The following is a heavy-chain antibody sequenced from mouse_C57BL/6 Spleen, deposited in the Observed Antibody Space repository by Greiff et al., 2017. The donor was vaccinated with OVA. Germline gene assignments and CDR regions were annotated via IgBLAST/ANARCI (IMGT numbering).Heavy chain of an antibody. V-gene: IGHV1-55*01. D-gene: IGHD1-1*01. CDR3: ARSSHYGSSLYYFDY. CDR1: GYTFTSYW. J-gene: IGHJ2*01. CDR2: IYPGSGST. Sequence: QVQLQQSGAELVKPGASVKMSCKASGYTFTSYWITWVKQRPGQGLEWIGDIYPGSGSTNYNEKFKSKATLTVDTSSSTAYMQLSSLTSEDSAVYYCARSSHYGSSLYYFDYWGQGTTLTVSS.